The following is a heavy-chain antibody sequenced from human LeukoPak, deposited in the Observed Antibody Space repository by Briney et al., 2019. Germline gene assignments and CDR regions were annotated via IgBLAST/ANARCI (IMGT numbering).Heavy chain of an antibody. V-gene: IGHV4-34*01. Sequence: SETLSLTCADYGGSFSGYYWSWIRQPPGKGLEWIGEINHSGSTNYNPSLKSRVTISVDTSKNQFSLKLSSVTAADTAVYYCARTPETYSSGWYKFNYFDYWGQGTLVTVSS. CDR2: INHSGST. J-gene: IGHJ4*02. D-gene: IGHD6-19*01. CDR3: ARTPETYSSGWYKFNYFDY. CDR1: GGSFSGYY.